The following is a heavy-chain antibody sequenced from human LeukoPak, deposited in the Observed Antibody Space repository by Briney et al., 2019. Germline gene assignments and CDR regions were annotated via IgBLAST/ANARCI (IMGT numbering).Heavy chain of an antibody. CDR2: IYYSGST. Sequence: SETLSLTCTVSGSSISNSSYYWGWIRQPPGKGLEWIGSIYYSGSTYYNPSLKSRVTISVDTSKNQFSLRLSSVTAADTAVYYCARHRHCSSTSCYPYFDYWGQGTLVTVSS. D-gene: IGHD2-2*01. V-gene: IGHV4-39*01. CDR1: GSSISNSSYY. J-gene: IGHJ4*02. CDR3: ARHRHCSSTSCYPYFDY.